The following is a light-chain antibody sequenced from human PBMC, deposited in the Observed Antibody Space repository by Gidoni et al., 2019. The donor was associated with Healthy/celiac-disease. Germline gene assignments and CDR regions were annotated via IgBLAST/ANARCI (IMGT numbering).Light chain of an antibody. Sequence: QSVLTQPPSVSGAPGQRVTISCTGSSSNIGAGYVVHWYQQLPGTAPKLLIYGNSNRPSGVPDRFSGSKSGTSASLAITGLQAEDEADYYCQSYDSSLSGLFGTGTKVTVL. CDR2: GNS. V-gene: IGLV1-40*01. J-gene: IGLJ1*01. CDR1: SSNIGAGYV. CDR3: QSYDSSLSGL.